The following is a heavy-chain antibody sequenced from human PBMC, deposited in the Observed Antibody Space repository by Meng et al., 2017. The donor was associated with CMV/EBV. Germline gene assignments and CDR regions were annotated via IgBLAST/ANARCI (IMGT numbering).Heavy chain of an antibody. CDR1: FSGYY. J-gene: IGHJ4*02. V-gene: IGHV4-34*01. D-gene: IGHD3-3*01. CDR3: ARVDGITIFGVVITEGYYFDY. Sequence: FSGYYWRGIRQPPGKGLEWIGEINHSGSTNYNPYLKSRVTISVDTSKNQFSLKLSSVTAADTAVYYCARVDGITIFGVVITEGYYFDYWGQGTLVTVSS. CDR2: INHSGST.